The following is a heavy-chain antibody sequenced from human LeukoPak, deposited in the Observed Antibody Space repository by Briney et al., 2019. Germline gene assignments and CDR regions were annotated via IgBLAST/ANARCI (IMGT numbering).Heavy chain of an antibody. CDR3: ARDRLRDGYNGYFDY. D-gene: IGHD5-12*01. Sequence: PGGSLRLSCAAPGFTFSSYAMSWVRQAPGKGLEWVSSISSSSNYIYYADSVKGRFTISRDNAKNSVYLEMNSLRAEDTAVYYCARDRLRDGYNGYFDYWGQGTLVTVSS. CDR2: ISSSSNYI. CDR1: GFTFSSYA. J-gene: IGHJ4*02. V-gene: IGHV3-21*01.